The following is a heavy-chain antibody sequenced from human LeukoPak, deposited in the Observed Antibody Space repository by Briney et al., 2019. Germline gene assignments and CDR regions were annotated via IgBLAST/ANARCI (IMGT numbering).Heavy chain of an antibody. V-gene: IGHV4-4*07. CDR2: IYSSYFT. CDR3: ARVHIVTGTYFDS. J-gene: IGHJ4*02. D-gene: IGHD3-10*01. CDR1: GDSMSGYS. Sequence: SEPLSLTCTVSGDSMSGYSWSWLRQPAGKELEWIGRIYSSYFTEYNLSLDGRVTMSIDTSKNQFSLMLDSVTAADTAVYYCARVHIVTGTYFDSWGQGALVTVSS.